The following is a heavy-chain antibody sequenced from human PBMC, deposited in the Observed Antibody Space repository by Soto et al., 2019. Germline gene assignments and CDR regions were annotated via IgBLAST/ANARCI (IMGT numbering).Heavy chain of an antibody. J-gene: IGHJ6*03. CDR1: GGSISSYY. V-gene: IGHV4-59*08. Sequence: SETLSLTCTVSGGSISSYYWSWIRQPPGKGLEWIGYIYYSGSTNYNPSLKSRVTISVDTSKNQFSLKLSSVTAADTAVYYCARSVSGSGSYYSGPYYYYYMDVWGKGTTVTVSS. CDR3: ARSVSGSGSYYSGPYYYYYMDV. D-gene: IGHD3-10*01. CDR2: IYYSGST.